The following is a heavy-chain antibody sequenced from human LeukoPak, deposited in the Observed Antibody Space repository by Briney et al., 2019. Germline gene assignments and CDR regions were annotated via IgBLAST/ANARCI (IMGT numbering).Heavy chain of an antibody. CDR2: IYYSGST. D-gene: IGHD3-10*01. CDR3: AKPNRWFGDVNAFDI. V-gene: IGHV4-39*07. Sequence: SETLSLTCTVSGGSISSSSYYWGWIRQPPGKGLEWIGSIYYSGSTYYNPSLKSRVTISVDTSKNQFSLKLSSVTAADTAVYYCAKPNRWFGDVNAFDIWGQGTMVTVSS. J-gene: IGHJ3*02. CDR1: GGSISSSSYY.